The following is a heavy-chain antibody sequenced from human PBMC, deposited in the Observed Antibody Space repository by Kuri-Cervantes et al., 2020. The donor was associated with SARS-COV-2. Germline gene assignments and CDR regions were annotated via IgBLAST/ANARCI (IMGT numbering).Heavy chain of an antibody. CDR1: GGSFSGYY. CDR2: INHSGST. J-gene: IGHJ4*02. D-gene: IGHD2-2*01. V-gene: IGHV4-34*01. CDR3: ARATSFTSIYYYFDS. Sequence: ESLKISCAVYGGSFSGYYWSWIRQPPGKGLEWIGEINHSGSTNYNPSLKSRVTISVDTSKNQFSLKLSSVTAADTAVYYCARATSFTSIYYYFDSWGQGNLVTVSS.